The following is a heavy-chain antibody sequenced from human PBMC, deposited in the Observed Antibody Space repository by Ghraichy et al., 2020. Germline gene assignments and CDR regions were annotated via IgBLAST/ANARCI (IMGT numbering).Heavy chain of an antibody. CDR3: ANDFWSGKIN. CDR2: ISSSSSTI. V-gene: IGHV3-48*01. D-gene: IGHD3-3*01. CDR1: GFTFSSYS. J-gene: IGHJ4*02. Sequence: GSLRLSCAASGFTFSSYSMNWVRQAPGKGLEWVSYISSSSSTIYYADSVKGRFIISRDNAKNSLYLQMNSLRAEDTAVYYCANDFWSGKINWGQGTLVTVSS.